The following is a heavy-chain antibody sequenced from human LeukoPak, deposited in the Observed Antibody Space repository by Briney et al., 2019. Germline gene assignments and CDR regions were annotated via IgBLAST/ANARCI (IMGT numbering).Heavy chain of an antibody. CDR2: IYHSGST. CDR3: ARPEYSSGWYGGYYFDY. CDR1: GGSISGYY. V-gene: IGHV4-38-2*02. Sequence: SETLSLTCTVSGGSISGYYWSWIRQPPGKGLDWIGSIYHSGSTSYNSSLKSRVTISLDTSKNQFSLKLSSVTAADTAVYYCARPEYSSGWYGGYYFDYWGQGTLVTVSS. D-gene: IGHD6-19*01. J-gene: IGHJ4*02.